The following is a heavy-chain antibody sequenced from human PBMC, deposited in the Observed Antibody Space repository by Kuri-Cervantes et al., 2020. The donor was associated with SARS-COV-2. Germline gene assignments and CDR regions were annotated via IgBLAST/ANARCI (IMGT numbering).Heavy chain of an antibody. J-gene: IGHJ4*02. D-gene: IGHD6-6*01. CDR1: GFTFSTYA. Sequence: GESLKISCAASGFTFSTYAMSWVRQAPGNGLEWVSTISGGGDRTYYADSVNGRFTISRDNSKNTLYLQMNSLSAEDTALYYCANFHYSSWSPWYFDYWGQGTLVTVSS. CDR2: ISGGGDRT. CDR3: ANFHYSSWSPWYFDY. V-gene: IGHV3-23*01.